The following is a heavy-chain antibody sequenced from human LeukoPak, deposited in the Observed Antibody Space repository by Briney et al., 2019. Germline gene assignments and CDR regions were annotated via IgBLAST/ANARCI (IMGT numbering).Heavy chain of an antibody. CDR1: GYTFTSYG. CDR3: ARDGGPGSYFGGDADY. D-gene: IGHD1-26*01. J-gene: IGHJ4*02. CDR2: ISAYNGNT. V-gene: IGHV1-18*01. Sequence: ASVKVSCKASGYTFTSYGISWVRQAPGQGLEWMGWISAYNGNTNYAQKLQGRVTMTTDTSTSTAYMELRSLRSDDTAVYYCARDGGPGSYFGGDADYWGQGTLVTVSS.